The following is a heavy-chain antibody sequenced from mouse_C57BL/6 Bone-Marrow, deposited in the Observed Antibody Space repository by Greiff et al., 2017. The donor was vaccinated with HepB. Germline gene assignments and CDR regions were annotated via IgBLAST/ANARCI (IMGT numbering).Heavy chain of an antibody. CDR3: ERFITTVVPFAY. Sequence: VQLQESGAELARPGASVKLSCKASGYTFTSYGISWVKQRTGQGLEWIGEIYPRSGNTYYNEKFKGKATLTADKSSSTAYMELRSLTSEDSAVYFCERFITTVVPFAYWGQGTLVTVSA. CDR2: IYPRSGNT. D-gene: IGHD1-1*01. J-gene: IGHJ3*01. CDR1: GYTFTSYG. V-gene: IGHV1-81*01.